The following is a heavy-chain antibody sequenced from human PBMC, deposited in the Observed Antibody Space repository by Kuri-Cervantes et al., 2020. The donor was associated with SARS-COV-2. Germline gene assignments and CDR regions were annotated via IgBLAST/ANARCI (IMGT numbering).Heavy chain of an antibody. CDR3: ARTMVRLYFDY. Sequence: SETLSLTCAVSGGSISSGGYSWSWIRQPPGKGLEWIGYIYHSGSTYYNPSLKSRVTISVDTSKNQFSLKLSSVTAADTAVYYCARTMVRLYFDYWGQGTLVTVSS. D-gene: IGHD3-10*01. CDR1: GGSISSGGYS. V-gene: IGHV4-30-2*01. J-gene: IGHJ4*02. CDR2: IYHSGST.